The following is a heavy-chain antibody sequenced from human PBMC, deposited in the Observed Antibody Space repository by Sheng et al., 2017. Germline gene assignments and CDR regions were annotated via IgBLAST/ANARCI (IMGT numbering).Heavy chain of an antibody. D-gene: IGHD3-3*01. CDR3: ARGHRITIFGVVIGDWFDP. V-gene: IGHV4-34*01. CDR1: GGSFSGYY. Sequence: QVQLQQWGAGLLKPSETLSLTCAVYGGSFSGYYWSWIRQPPGKGLEWIGEINHSGSTNYNTSLKSRVTISVDTSKNQFSLKLSSVTAADTAVYYCARGHRITIFGVVIGDWFDPWGQGTLVTVSS. J-gene: IGHJ5*02. CDR2: INHSGST.